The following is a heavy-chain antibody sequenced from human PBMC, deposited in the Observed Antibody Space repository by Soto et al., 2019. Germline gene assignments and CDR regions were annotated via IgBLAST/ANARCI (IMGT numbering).Heavy chain of an antibody. CDR1: GYTFTSYA. D-gene: IGHD6-13*01. J-gene: IGHJ4*02. CDR2: INAGNGNT. V-gene: IGHV1-3*01. CDR3: ARDLFNSSSWKIYFDY. Sequence: QVQLVQSGAEVKKPGASVKVSCKASGYTFTSYAMHWVRQAPGQRLEWMGWINAGNGNTKYSQKFQGRVTITRDTSASTAYMELSSLRSEDTAVYYCARDLFNSSSWKIYFDYWGQGTLVTVSS.